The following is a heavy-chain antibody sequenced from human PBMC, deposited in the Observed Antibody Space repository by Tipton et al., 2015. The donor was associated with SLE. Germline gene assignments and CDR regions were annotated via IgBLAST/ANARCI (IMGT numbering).Heavy chain of an antibody. D-gene: IGHD3-10*01. CDR1: GFTFSNYA. Sequence: SLRLSCEASGFTFSNYAMTWVRQAPGKGLEWVSDISSTGGSTYYADSVKGRFAISRDNSKNTVFLQMNNLRAEDTAVYYCAKGGFGTSDRWGQGTLVTVSS. CDR3: AKGGFGTSDR. CDR2: ISSTGGST. J-gene: IGHJ4*02. V-gene: IGHV3-23*01.